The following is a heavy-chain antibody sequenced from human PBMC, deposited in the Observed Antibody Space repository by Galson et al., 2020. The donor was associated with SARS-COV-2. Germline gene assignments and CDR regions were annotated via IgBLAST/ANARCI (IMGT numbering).Heavy chain of an antibody. D-gene: IGHD6-13*01. CDR3: AKARGVAATGNLWWFDP. J-gene: IGHJ5*02. V-gene: IGHV3-33*06. CDR1: GFTFSSYA. CDR2: IWYDGSNK. Sequence: GESLKISCAASGFTFSSYAMHWVRQAPGKGLEWVAIIWYDGSNKYYADSVKGRFTISRDNSKNTLDLQMNSLRAEDTAVYYCAKARGVAATGNLWWFDPWGQGTLVSVSS.